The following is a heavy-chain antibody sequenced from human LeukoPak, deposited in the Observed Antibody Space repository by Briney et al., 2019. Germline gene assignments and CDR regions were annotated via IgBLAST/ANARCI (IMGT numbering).Heavy chain of an antibody. V-gene: IGHV3-23*01. Sequence: AGGSLRLSCAASGFTFHNYDMNWVRQAPGKGLEWVSVVRAGYTTYYAESVKGRFTISRDNSKNTVYLQMESLRVEDTALYYCARDSPRGVGYGDLDYWGQGALVTVSS. CDR1: GFTFHNYD. CDR3: ARDSPRGVGYGDLDY. CDR2: VRAGYTT. J-gene: IGHJ4*02. D-gene: IGHD4-17*01.